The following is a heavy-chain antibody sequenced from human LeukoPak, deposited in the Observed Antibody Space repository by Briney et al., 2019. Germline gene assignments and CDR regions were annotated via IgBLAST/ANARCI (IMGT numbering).Heavy chain of an antibody. D-gene: IGHD1-7*01. CDR3: ARDRGRNWNYVSTDYYYYYGMDV. CDR2: ISAYNGNT. V-gene: IGHV1-18*01. J-gene: IGHJ6*02. Sequence: ASVKVSCKASGCTFTSYGVSWVRQAPGQGLEWMGWISAYNGNTNYAQKLQGRVTMTTDTSTSTAYMELRSLRSDDTAVYYCARDRGRNWNYVSTDYYYYYGMDVWGQGTTVTVSS. CDR1: GCTFTSYG.